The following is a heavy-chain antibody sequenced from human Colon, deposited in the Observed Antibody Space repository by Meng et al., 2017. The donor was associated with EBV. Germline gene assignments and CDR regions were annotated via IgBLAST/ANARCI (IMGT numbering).Heavy chain of an antibody. CDR1: GGSLSSRNW. Sequence: QGQLQESGPGLVKPSGSRPLTFAVSGGSLSSRNWWSWVRQPPGKGLEWIGEIYHSGSTNYNPSLKSRVTISVDESKNQFSLRLSSVTAADTAVYYCARVGAYCGGDCYHPRWGQGTLVTVSS. D-gene: IGHD2-21*02. V-gene: IGHV4-4*02. J-gene: IGHJ4*02. CDR3: ARVGAYCGGDCYHPR. CDR2: IYHSGST.